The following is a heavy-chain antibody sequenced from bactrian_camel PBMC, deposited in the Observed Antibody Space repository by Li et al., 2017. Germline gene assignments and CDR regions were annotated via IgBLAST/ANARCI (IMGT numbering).Heavy chain of an antibody. CDR3: AAAVRLYRFSLDPNDYTY. CDR2: TITGGGGP. V-gene: IGHV3S40*01. D-gene: IGHD2*01. J-gene: IGHJ4*01. Sequence: VESGGGLVQPGGSLRLSCAASGFTFNTAFMRWVRQAPGKGLEWVATITGGGGPYYANSVKGRFTISRDNTKNTVYLQMNSLEPEDTAIYYCAAAVRLYRFSLDPNDYTYWGQGTQVTVS. CDR1: GFTFNTAF.